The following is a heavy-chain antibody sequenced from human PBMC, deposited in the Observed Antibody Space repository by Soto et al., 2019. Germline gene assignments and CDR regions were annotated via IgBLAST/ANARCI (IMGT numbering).Heavy chain of an antibody. V-gene: IGHV3-74*01. Sequence: PGGSLRLSCAASGFTFSSYWMHWVRQAPGKGPVWVSRIKTDGSSTNYADSVKGRFTISRDNAKNTLYLQMNSLRAEDTAVFYCAKDIYGTGQWGPGTLVTVSS. J-gene: IGHJ4*02. CDR3: AKDIYGTGQ. CDR2: IKTDGSST. D-gene: IGHD3-10*01. CDR1: GFTFSSYW.